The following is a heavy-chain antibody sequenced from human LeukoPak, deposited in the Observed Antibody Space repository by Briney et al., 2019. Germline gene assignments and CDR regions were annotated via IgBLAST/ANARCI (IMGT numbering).Heavy chain of an antibody. CDR2: INHSGST. CDR3: ARGDYGGNSGY. V-gene: IGHV4-34*01. J-gene: IGHJ4*02. D-gene: IGHD4-23*01. CDR1: GGSFSGYY. Sequence: SETLSLTCAVYGGSFSGYYWSWIRQPPGKGLEWIGEINHSGSTNYNPSLKSRVTISVDTFKNQFSLKLSSVTAADTAVYYCARGDYGGNSGYWGQGTLVTVSS.